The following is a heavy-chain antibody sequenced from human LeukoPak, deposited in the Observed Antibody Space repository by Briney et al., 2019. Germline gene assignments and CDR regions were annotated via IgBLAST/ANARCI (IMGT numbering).Heavy chain of an antibody. Sequence: SETLSLTCTVSGYSISSGSYYWSWIRQPAGKGLEWIGRIYTSGSTNYNPSLKSRVTISVDTSKNQFSLELSSVTAADTAVYYCARGQGDILTGYFPDDWFDPWGQGTLVTVSS. J-gene: IGHJ5*02. V-gene: IGHV4-61*02. CDR1: GYSISSGSYY. D-gene: IGHD3-9*01. CDR3: ARGQGDILTGYFPDDWFDP. CDR2: IYTSGST.